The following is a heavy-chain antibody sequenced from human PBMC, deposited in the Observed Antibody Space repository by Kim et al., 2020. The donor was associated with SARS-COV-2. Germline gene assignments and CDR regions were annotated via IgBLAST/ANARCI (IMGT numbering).Heavy chain of an antibody. CDR2: INTGRGNT. CDR1: GYTFTTYA. D-gene: IGHD2-21*01. Sequence: GSLKVSCKASGYTFTTYAMQWVRQAPGQGPEGMGWINTGRGNTKYSEKFQGRVTITRDTSARTAYIELSSLRPEDTAIYYCARSVAIMPPGMYVWGQGTT. J-gene: IGHJ6*02. CDR3: ARSVAIMPPGMYV. V-gene: IGHV1-3*04.